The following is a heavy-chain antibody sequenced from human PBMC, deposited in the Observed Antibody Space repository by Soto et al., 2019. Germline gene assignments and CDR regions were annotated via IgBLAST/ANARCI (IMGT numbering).Heavy chain of an antibody. J-gene: IGHJ3*02. D-gene: IGHD3-10*01. Sequence: PSETLSLTCTVSGGSISSSSYYWGWIRQPPGKGLEWIGSIYYSGSTYFNPSLKSRVTISVDTSKNQFSLKLSSVTAADTAVYDCARQYGSENAFDIWGQGTMVTVSS. CDR2: IYYSGST. V-gene: IGHV4-39*01. CDR1: GGSISSSSYY. CDR3: ARQYGSENAFDI.